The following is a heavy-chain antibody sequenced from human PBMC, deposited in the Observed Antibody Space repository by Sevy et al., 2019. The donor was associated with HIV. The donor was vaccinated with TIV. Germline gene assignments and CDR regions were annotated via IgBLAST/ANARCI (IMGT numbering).Heavy chain of an antibody. CDR3: AREAAATRGMDV. J-gene: IGHJ6*04. D-gene: IGHD6-13*01. Sequence: GGSLRLSCAASGFNFRSYEMNWVRQAPGKGLDWVSYITSSGGYMYYADSVKGRFTISRDNAKNSLHLQMNSLTAEDTAVYYCAREAAATRGMDVWGKGTTVTVSS. V-gene: IGHV3-48*03. CDR2: ITSSGGYM. CDR1: GFNFRSYE.